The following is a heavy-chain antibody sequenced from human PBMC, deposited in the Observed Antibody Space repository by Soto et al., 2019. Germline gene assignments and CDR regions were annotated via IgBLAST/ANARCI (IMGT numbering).Heavy chain of an antibody. CDR2: INSDGSST. Sequence: GGSLRLSCAASGFTFSSYWMHWVRQAPGKGLVWVSRINSDGSSTSYADSVKGRFTISRDNAKNTLYLQMNSLRAEDTAVYYCARAPLSPGYCSGGSCHIDYWGQGTLVTVSS. CDR1: GFTFSSYW. CDR3: ARAPLSPGYCSGGSCHIDY. V-gene: IGHV3-74*01. D-gene: IGHD2-15*01. J-gene: IGHJ4*02.